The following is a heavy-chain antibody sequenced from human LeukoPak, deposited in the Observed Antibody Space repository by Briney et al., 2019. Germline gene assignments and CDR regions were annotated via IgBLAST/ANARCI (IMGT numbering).Heavy chain of an antibody. Sequence: SETLSLTCAVYGGSFSGYYWSWIRQPPGKGLEWIGEINHSGSTNYNPSLKSRVTTSVDTSKNQFSLKLSSVTAADTAVYYCARGWGHYYDSSGYYPFDYWGQGTLVTVSS. D-gene: IGHD3-22*01. CDR2: INHSGST. CDR3: ARGWGHYYDSSGYYPFDY. CDR1: GGSFSGYY. V-gene: IGHV4-34*01. J-gene: IGHJ4*02.